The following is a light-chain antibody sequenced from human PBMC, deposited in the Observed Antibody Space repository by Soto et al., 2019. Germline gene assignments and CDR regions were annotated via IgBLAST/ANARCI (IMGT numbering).Light chain of an antibody. CDR3: QQNFSPFVT. CDR2: SAS. Sequence: DIQMTQSPPSLSASVGDRVTITCRASETITDFLTWYQLKPGKAPNLLIYSASNLQPGVPSRFRGSGYGTDFTLTLSGLQHEDSATYYCQQNFSPFVTFGAGTKVEV. V-gene: IGKV1-39*01. CDR1: ETITDF. J-gene: IGKJ4*01.